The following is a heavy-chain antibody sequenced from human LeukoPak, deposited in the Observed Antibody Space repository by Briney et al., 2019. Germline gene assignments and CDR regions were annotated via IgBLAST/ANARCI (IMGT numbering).Heavy chain of an antibody. V-gene: IGHV3-23*01. CDR1: GFTFSSYA. Sequence: GGSLRLSCAASGFTFSSYAMSWVRQAPGKGREWVSAISGSGGSTYYADSVKGRFTISRDNSKNTLYLQMNSLRAEDTAVYYCARSPDSGSFHYYYYYMDVWGKGTTVTVSS. CDR2: ISGSGGST. D-gene: IGHD1-26*01. CDR3: ARSPDSGSFHYYYYYMDV. J-gene: IGHJ6*03.